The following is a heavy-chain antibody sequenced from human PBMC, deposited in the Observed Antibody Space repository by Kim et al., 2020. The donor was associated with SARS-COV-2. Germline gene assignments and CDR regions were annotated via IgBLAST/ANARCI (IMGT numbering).Heavy chain of an antibody. CDR3: ARVPKTGRINWFDP. CDR2: IYYSGST. J-gene: IGHJ5*02. Sequence: SETLSLTCTVSGGSISSYYWSWIRQPPGKGLEWIGYIYYSGSTNYNPSLKSRVTISVDTSKNQFSLKLSSVTAADTAVYYCARVPKTGRINWFDPWGQGTLVTVSS. CDR1: GGSISSYY. V-gene: IGHV4-59*13.